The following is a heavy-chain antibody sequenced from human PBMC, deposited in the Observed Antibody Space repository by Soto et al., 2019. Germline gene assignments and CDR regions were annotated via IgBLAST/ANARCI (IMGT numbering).Heavy chain of an antibody. CDR3: ARAALLWFGELLGDWFDP. J-gene: IGHJ5*02. Sequence: PSETLSLTCTVSGGSISSGGYYWSWIRQHPGKGLEWIGYIYYSGSTYYNPSLKSRVTISVDTSKNQFSLKLSSVTAADTAVYYCARAALLWFGELLGDWFDPWGQGTLVTVSS. CDR1: GGSISSGGYY. V-gene: IGHV4-31*03. D-gene: IGHD3-10*01. CDR2: IYYSGST.